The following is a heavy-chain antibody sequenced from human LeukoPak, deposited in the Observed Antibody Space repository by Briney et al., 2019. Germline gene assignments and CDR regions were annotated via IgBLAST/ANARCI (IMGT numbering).Heavy chain of an antibody. V-gene: IGHV3-9*01. CDR2: ISWNSGSI. J-gene: IGHJ4*02. CDR3: AKDQYQLLGFAH. CDR1: GFTFDDYA. D-gene: IGHD2-2*01. Sequence: GGTLRLSCVASGFTFDDYAMHWVRQTPGKGREWSSGISWNSGSIGYADSVKGRFTITRDNAKNSLYLQMNSLRAEDTALYYCAKDQYQLLGFAHWGQGTLVTVSS.